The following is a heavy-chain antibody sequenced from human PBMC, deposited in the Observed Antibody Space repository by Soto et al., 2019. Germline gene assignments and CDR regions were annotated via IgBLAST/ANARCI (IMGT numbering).Heavy chain of an antibody. CDR3: AREDMSGTFHFDY. CDR2: DYRSATS. D-gene: IGHD1-26*01. V-gene: IGHV4-61*08. J-gene: IGHJ4*02. Sequence: SETLSLTCRVSGASVSSEAHLWSWIRQPPGKGLEWIGYDYRSATSNSNPALKRRVTVSEDKWKNQFSLSLNSVTAADTAVYYCAREDMSGTFHFDYWGPGIQVTVSS. CDR1: GASVSSEAHL.